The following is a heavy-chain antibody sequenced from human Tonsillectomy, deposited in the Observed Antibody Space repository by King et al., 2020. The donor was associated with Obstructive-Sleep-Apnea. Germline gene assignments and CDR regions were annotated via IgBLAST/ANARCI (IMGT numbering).Heavy chain of an antibody. V-gene: IGHV3-7*03. CDR3: ARPRAIGGFDY. CDR1: GFTFTSYW. CDR2: IKQDGSET. Sequence: VQLVESGGGLVQPGGSLRLSCAASGFTFTSYWMNWVRQAPGKGLEWVANIKQDGSETYYVDSVKGRFTISRDNAKNSLYLQMNSLRAEDTAVYYCARPRAIGGFDYWGQGTLVTVSS. D-gene: IGHD3-10*01. J-gene: IGHJ4*02.